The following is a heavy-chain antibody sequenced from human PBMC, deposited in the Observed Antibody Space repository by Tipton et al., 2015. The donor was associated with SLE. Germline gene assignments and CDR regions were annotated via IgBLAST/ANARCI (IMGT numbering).Heavy chain of an antibody. Sequence: LRLSCTVSGGSISSHYWSWIRQPPGKGLEWIGEINHSGSTNYNPSLKSRVTISVDTSKNQFSLKLSSVTAADTAVYYCARHCRGPSSWFDPWGQGTLVTVSS. CDR3: ARHCRGPSSWFDP. CDR1: GGSISSHY. J-gene: IGHJ5*02. V-gene: IGHV4-34*01. D-gene: IGHD2-2*01. CDR2: INHSGST.